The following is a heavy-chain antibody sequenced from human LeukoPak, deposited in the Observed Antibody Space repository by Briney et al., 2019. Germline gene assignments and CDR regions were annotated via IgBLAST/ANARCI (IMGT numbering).Heavy chain of an antibody. CDR3: GRVGAGDGTLEDY. D-gene: IGHD3-16*01. CDR1: GFTFSCYW. CDR2: IKQDGSEK. V-gene: IGHV3-7*01. Sequence: GGSLRLFCAASGFTFSCYWMSWVPQPPGKGLEWVANIKQDGSEKYYVDSVKGRFTISRDNAKNSLYLQLNSRRAETAAFYSGGRVGAGDGTLEDYWGQGTLVIVSS. J-gene: IGHJ4*02.